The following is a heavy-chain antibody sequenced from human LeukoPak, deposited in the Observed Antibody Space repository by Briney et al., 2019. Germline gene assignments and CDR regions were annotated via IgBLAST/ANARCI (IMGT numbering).Heavy chain of an antibody. J-gene: IGHJ4*02. Sequence: SETLSLICGVSGGSFSGYYCNWIRQAPGKGLEWMGSLSHSGSTYDNPSLKSRVTISVDTSKNQFSLKLKSVTAADTAVYYCARAENYYFDSDGGDYFDYWGQGTLLTVSS. V-gene: IGHV4-34*01. CDR3: ARAENYYFDSDGGDYFDY. D-gene: IGHD3-22*01. CDR1: GGSFSGYY. CDR2: LSHSGST.